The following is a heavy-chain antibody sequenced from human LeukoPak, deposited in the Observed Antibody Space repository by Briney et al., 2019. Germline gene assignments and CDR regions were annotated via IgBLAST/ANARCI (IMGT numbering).Heavy chain of an antibody. CDR3: ARTPGYYLYYFDY. Sequence: PGRSLRLSCAASGFTFSSYAMHWVRQAPGKGLEWVAVISYDGSNKYYADSVKGRLTISRDNSKNTLYLQMNSLRAEDTAVYYCARTPGYYLYYFDYWGQGTLVTVSS. CDR1: GFTFSSYA. D-gene: IGHD3-22*01. J-gene: IGHJ4*02. V-gene: IGHV3-30-3*01. CDR2: ISYDGSNK.